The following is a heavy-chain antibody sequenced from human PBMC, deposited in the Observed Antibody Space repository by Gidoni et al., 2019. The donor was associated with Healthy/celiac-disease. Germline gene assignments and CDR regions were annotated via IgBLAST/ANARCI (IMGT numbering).Heavy chain of an antibody. Sequence: EVQLLESGGGLVQPGGSLRLSCAASGFTFSSYAMSWVRQAPGKGPEWVSAISGSGGSTYYADSVKGRFTISRDNSKNTLYLQMNSLRAEDTAVYYCAKYYYDSSGYFEDAFDIWGQGTMVTVSS. CDR3: AKYYYDSSGYFEDAFDI. CDR1: GFTFSSYA. V-gene: IGHV3-23*01. D-gene: IGHD3-22*01. J-gene: IGHJ3*02. CDR2: ISGSGGST.